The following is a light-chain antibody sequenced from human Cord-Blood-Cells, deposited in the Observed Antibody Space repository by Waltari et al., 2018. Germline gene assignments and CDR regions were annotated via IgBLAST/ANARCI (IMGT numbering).Light chain of an antibody. CDR1: QSVSSY. Sequence: EIVLTQSPATLSLSPGERATLSCRASQSVSSYLAWYQQKPGQAPRLLIYYASNRATGIPARFSGSGSGTDFTLTISSLEPEDFAVYYCQQRSNWPLFGGGTKVEIK. CDR2: YAS. J-gene: IGKJ4*01. CDR3: QQRSNWPL. V-gene: IGKV3-11*01.